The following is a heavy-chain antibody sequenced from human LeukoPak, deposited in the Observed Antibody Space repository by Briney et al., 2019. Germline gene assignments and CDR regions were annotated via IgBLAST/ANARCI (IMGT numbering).Heavy chain of an antibody. Sequence: GGSLRLSCAASGFTFSGYYMAWMRQAPGKGLEWASYIGDSGSTIFYADSVKGRFTISTGDAKNSLYLQMNSLRAEDTAVYYCALMICSTTSCWIDYWGQGTLVTVSS. CDR1: GFTFSGYY. D-gene: IGHD2-2*01. V-gene: IGHV3-11*04. J-gene: IGHJ4*02. CDR2: IGDSGSTI. CDR3: ALMICSTTSCWIDY.